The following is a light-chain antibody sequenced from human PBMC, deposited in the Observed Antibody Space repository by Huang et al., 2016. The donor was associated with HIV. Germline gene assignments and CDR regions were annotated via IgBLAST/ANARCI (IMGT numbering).Light chain of an antibody. CDR3: QQRYNWQIT. CDR1: QSVSSY. Sequence: EIVLTQSPATMSLSPGERATLSSRASQSVSSYLAWYQQKPGQCPGLLIYDASNRATSIPARFSGSGSGTDFTLPISSLEPEDFAVYYCQQRYNWQITFGQGTRLEIK. CDR2: DAS. J-gene: IGKJ5*01. V-gene: IGKV3-11*01.